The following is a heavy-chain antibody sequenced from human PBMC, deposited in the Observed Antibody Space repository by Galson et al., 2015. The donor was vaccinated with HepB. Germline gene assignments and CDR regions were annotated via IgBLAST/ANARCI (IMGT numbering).Heavy chain of an antibody. CDR3: AKDREMGCSSTSCYSGQFDY. J-gene: IGHJ4*02. V-gene: IGHV3-9*01. CDR1: GFTFDDYA. CDR2: ISWNSGSI. D-gene: IGHD2-2*02. Sequence: SLRLSCAASGFTFDDYAMHWVRQAPGKGLEWVSGISWNSGSIGYADSVKGRFTISRDNAKNSLYLQMNSLRAEDTALYYCAKDREMGCSSTSCYSGQFDYWGQGTLVTVSS.